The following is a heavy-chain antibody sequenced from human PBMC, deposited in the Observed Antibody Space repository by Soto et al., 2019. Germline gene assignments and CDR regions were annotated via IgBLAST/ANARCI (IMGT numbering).Heavy chain of an antibody. CDR2: IYAGDSDT. V-gene: IGHV5-51*01. CDR3: ARQHPLDSSAWYN. CDR1: GYTFSDYW. Sequence: GESLKISCQGSGYTFSDYWIGWVRQSPGKGLEWVGTIYAGDSDTRYGPSFEGQVTMSVDKSISTAYLHWSSLKASDSAIYYCARQHPLDSSAWYNWGQGTLVTVSS. D-gene: IGHD6-19*01. J-gene: IGHJ4*02.